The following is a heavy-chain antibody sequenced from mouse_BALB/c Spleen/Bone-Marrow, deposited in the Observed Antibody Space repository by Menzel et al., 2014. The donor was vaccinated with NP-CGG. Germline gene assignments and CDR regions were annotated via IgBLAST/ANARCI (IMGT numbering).Heavy chain of an antibody. J-gene: IGHJ2*01. Sequence: EVKLQESGAELVKSGASVKLSCTASGFNIKDTYMHWVTQRPEQGLEWIGRIDPANGNTKYDPEFQGKATITADTSSNTAYLQLSSLTTEDTAVYYCAREGPEDCYWGQGTTLTVSS. CDR1: GFNIKDTY. V-gene: IGHV14-3*02. CDR3: AREGPEDCY. CDR2: IDPANGNT.